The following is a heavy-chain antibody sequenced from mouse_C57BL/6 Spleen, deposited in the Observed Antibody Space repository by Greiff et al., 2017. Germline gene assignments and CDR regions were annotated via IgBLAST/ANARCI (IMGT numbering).Heavy chain of an antibody. D-gene: IGHD2-4*01. CDR1: SYTFTSYT. Sequence: QVQLQQSGAELARPGASVKMSCKASSYTFTSYTMHWVKQRPGQGLEWIGYINPSSGYTKYNQKFKDKATLTADKSSSTAYMQLSSLTSEDSAVYYCARPYDYDGAWFAYWGQGTLVTVSA. CDR3: ARPYDYDGAWFAY. V-gene: IGHV1-4*01. J-gene: IGHJ3*01. CDR2: INPSSGYT.